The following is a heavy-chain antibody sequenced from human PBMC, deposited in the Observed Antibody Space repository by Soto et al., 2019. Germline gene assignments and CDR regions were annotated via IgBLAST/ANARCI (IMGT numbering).Heavy chain of an antibody. D-gene: IGHD3-9*01. J-gene: IGHJ4*02. CDR3: ARGYVLRYFDWLPHFDY. V-gene: IGHV5-51*01. Sequence: GESLKISCKGSGYSFTSYWIGWVRQMPGKGLEWMGIIYPGDSDTRYSPSFQGQVTISADKSISTAYLQWSSLKASDTAMYYCARGYVLRYFDWLPHFDYWGQGTLVTVSS. CDR1: GYSFTSYW. CDR2: IYPGDSDT.